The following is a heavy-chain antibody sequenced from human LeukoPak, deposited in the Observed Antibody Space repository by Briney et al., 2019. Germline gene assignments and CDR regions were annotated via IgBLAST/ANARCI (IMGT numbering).Heavy chain of an antibody. CDR3: AREGCSGGSCYLGY. V-gene: IGHV1-8*03. D-gene: IGHD2-15*01. CDR2: VNPNSGNT. Sequence: ASVKVSCKASGYTFTSYDIIWVRQATGQGLEWMGWVNPNSGNTDYAQKFQGRVTITRNTSISTAYMELSSLSSEDTAVYYCAREGCSGGSCYLGYWGQGTLVTVSS. CDR1: GYTFTSYD. J-gene: IGHJ4*02.